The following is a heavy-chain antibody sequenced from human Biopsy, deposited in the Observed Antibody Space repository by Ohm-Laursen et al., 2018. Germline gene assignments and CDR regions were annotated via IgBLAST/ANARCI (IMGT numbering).Heavy chain of an antibody. CDR2: IYNSETT. CDR1: GGSISTSTTYY. V-gene: IGHV4-39*01. CDR3: ARHPTGFWFDP. J-gene: IGHJ5*02. Sequence: GTLSLTCTVSGGSISTSTTYYWAWLRQPPGKGLEWIGSIYNSETTFYNPSLKSRVAISVDTSTNQFSLKVSSVTAADTALYYCARHPTGFWFDPWGHGTLVTVSS.